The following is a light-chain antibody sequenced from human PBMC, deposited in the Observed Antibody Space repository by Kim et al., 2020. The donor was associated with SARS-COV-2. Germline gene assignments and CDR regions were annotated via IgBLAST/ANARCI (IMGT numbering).Light chain of an antibody. CDR1: SSDVGTYRH. V-gene: IGLV2-14*03. CDR3: SSFTNTTTWV. J-gene: IGLJ3*02. Sequence: GQSITSLCTGGSSDVGTYRHVSWYQQHPGKAPKLMIHDVTKRPSGISSRFSGSRSGNTASLTISGLQAEDEAEYYCSSFTNTTTWVFGGGTQLTVL. CDR2: DVT.